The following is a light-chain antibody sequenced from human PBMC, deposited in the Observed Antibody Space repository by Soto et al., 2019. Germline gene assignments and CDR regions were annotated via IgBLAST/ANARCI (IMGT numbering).Light chain of an antibody. V-gene: IGLV2-14*01. Sequence: QSALTQPASVSGSPGQSITISCTGTSSDVGGYNYVSWYQQHPGKAPKLMIYDVSNRPSGVSNRFSGSKSGNTASLTISGLQAEDEADYYCSSYTSSTVVFGGGTKPDRP. CDR1: SSDVGGYNY. CDR3: SSYTSSTVV. J-gene: IGLJ2*01. CDR2: DVS.